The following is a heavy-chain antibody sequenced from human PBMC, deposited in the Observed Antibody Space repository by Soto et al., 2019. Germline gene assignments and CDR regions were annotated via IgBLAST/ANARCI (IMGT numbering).Heavy chain of an antibody. CDR2: ISSSSSII. D-gene: IGHD3-22*01. CDR1: GFTFSTYS. V-gene: IGHV3-48*02. CDR3: ARGPTYYYDSSGYYHYFDC. Sequence: PGGSLRLSCAASGFTFSTYSLNWVRQAPGKGLEWVSYISSSSSIIHYADSVKGRFTISRDNAKNSLYLQMNSLRDEDTAVYYCARGPTYYYDSSGYYHYFDCWGQGTLVTVSS. J-gene: IGHJ4*02.